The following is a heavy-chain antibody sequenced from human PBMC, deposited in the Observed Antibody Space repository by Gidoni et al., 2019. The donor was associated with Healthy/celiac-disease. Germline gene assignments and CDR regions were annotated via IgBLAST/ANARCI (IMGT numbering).Heavy chain of an antibody. J-gene: IGHJ4*02. Sequence: QVQLVQSGAEVKKPGSSVKVSCKASGGTFSSYAIRWVRQAPGQGLEWMGGIIPIFGTANYAQKFQGRVTITADESTSTAYMELSSLRSEDTAVYYCARDSYDSSGHRLLTYYFDYWGQGTLVTVSS. CDR2: IIPIFGTA. V-gene: IGHV1-69*01. CDR1: GGTFSSYA. D-gene: IGHD3-22*01. CDR3: ARDSYDSSGHRLLTYYFDY.